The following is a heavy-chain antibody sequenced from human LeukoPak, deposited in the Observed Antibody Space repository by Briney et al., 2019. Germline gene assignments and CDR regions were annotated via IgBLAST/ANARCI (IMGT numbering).Heavy chain of an antibody. CDR1: GFTLSSYG. CDR3: AKEGEDYDSSGYCDY. D-gene: IGHD3-22*01. J-gene: IGHJ4*02. CDR2: IWYDGSNK. Sequence: GRSLRLSCAESGFTLSSYGMHWVRQAPGKGLEWVAVIWYDGSNKYYADSVKGRFTISRDNSKNTLYLQMNSLRAEDTAVYYCAKEGEDYDSSGYCDYWGQGTLVAVSS. V-gene: IGHV3-33*06.